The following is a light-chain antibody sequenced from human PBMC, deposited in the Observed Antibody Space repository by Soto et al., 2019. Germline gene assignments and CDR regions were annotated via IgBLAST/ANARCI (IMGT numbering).Light chain of an antibody. CDR1: QSVSSSY. CDR3: QHYGCPRFT. CDR2: GAS. Sequence: EIVLTQSPGTLSLSPGERATLSCRASQSVSSSYLAWYQQNPGQARSLLIYGASSTATGIADRSSGGGSGKDSIITSSMLEADDAAVYYYQHYGCPRFTFGPGTKVDIK. V-gene: IGKV3-20*01. J-gene: IGKJ3*01.